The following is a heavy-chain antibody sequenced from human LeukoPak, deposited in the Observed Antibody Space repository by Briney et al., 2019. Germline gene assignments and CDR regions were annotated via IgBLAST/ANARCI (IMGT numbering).Heavy chain of an antibody. Sequence: PGGSLRLSCAASGFTFSNYAMTWVRQAPGKGLEWVANINRDGSERYYVDSVKGRFTIPRDDAKSSLYLQMNSLRAEDTAVYYCARRNAMDVWGQGTTVIVFS. CDR2: INRDGSER. V-gene: IGHV3-7*03. CDR3: ARRNAMDV. J-gene: IGHJ6*02. CDR1: GFTFSNYA.